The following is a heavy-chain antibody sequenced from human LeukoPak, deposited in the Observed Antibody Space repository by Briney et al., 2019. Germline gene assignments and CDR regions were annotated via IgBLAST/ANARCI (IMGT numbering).Heavy chain of an antibody. CDR2: ITTSSSYI. V-gene: IGHV3-21*01. CDR1: GFTFSTYY. Sequence: RGSLRLSCAASGFTFSTYYMNWVRQAPGKGLEWVSSITTSSSYIYYADSVKGRFTISRDNAKNSLYLQMNSLRAEDTAVYYCARDLGGYSYGSHFDYWGQGTLVTVSS. J-gene: IGHJ4*02. CDR3: ARDLGGYSYGSHFDY. D-gene: IGHD5-18*01.